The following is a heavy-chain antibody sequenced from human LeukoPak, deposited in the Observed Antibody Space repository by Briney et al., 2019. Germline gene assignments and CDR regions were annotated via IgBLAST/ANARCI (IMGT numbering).Heavy chain of an antibody. CDR2: IYSGGNT. CDR1: GFTVSSNS. V-gene: IGHV3-53*01. J-gene: IGHJ4*02. CDR3: AKDDAWLRFGE. Sequence: GGSLRLSCTVSGFTVSSNSMSWVRQAPGKGLEWVSFIYSGGNTYYADSVKGRFTISRDNSKNTLYLEVISLTAEDTAVYYCAKDDAWLRFGEWSQGTLVTVSS. D-gene: IGHD3-10*01.